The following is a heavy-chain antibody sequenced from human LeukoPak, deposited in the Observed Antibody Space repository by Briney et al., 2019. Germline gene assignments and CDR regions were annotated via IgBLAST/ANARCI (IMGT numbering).Heavy chain of an antibody. CDR1: GFTFGNSW. D-gene: IGHD1-14*01. CDR2: INADGSTA. CDR3: VVVVEPPDSDGFDV. V-gene: IGHV3-74*01. Sequence: GGSLRLSCAASGFTFGNSWVHWVRQAPGKGLVWVSLINADGSTATYADPVKGRFTISRDNARNTLSLQMNSLTIEDTAVYYCVVVVEPPDSDGFDVWGQGTMITVYS. J-gene: IGHJ3*01.